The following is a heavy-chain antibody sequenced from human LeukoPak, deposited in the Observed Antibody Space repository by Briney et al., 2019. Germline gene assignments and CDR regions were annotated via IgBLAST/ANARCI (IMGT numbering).Heavy chain of an antibody. CDR3: ARGGGYDWDFDY. J-gene: IGHJ4*02. CDR1: GGSISSYY. D-gene: IGHD5-12*01. CDR2: IYYSGST. V-gene: IGHV4-59*01. Sequence: SETLSLTCTVSGGSISSYYWSWIRQPPGKGLEWIGYIYYSGSTNYNPSLKSRVTISVDTSKNQYSLKLSSVTAADTAVYYCARGGGYDWDFDYWGQGTLVTVSS.